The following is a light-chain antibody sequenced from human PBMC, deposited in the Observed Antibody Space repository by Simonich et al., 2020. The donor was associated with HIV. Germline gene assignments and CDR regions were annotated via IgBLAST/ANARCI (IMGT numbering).Light chain of an antibody. J-gene: IGLJ3*02. CDR1: SSDVGGHNY. Sequence: QSALTQPASVSGSRGQSITISCTGTSSDVGGHNYVSWYQQHPGKAPKLMIYDVSKRPSGVSNRFSGSKSGNTASLTISGLQAEDEADYYCSSYTSSSTHWVFGGGTKLTVL. CDR2: DVS. V-gene: IGLV2-14*01. CDR3: SSYTSSSTHWV.